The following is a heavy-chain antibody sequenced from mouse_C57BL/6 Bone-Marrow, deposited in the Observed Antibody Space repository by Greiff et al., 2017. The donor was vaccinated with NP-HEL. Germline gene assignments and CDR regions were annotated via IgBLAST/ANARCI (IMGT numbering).Heavy chain of an antibody. J-gene: IGHJ3*01. CDR2: ISNGGGST. CDR3: ARHADDYGGFAY. Sequence: DVKLQESGGGLVQPGGSLKLSCAASGFTFSDYYMYWVRQTPEKRLEWVAYISNGGGSTYYPDTVKGRFTISRDNAKNTLYLQRSRLKSEDTAMYYCARHADDYGGFAYWGQGTLVTVSA. V-gene: IGHV5-12*01. CDR1: GFTFSDYY. D-gene: IGHD2-4*01.